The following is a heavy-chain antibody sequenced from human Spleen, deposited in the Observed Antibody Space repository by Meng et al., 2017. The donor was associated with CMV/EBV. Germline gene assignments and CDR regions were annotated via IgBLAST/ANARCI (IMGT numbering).Heavy chain of an antibody. D-gene: IGHD7-27*01. J-gene: IGHJ4*02. CDR2: IRPMLGLP. CDR1: GGTFSSYA. CDR3: ARDNNWGPDY. Sequence: SVKVSCKASGGTFSSYAISWVRQAPGQGLEWMGGIRPMLGLPHYAQQFQGRVTITADKSSTTAYMELSSLRSDDTAVYYCARDNNWGPDYWGQGTLVTVSS. V-gene: IGHV1-69*10.